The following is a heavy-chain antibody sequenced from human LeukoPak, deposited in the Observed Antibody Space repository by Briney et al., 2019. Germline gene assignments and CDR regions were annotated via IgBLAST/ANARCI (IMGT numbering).Heavy chain of an antibody. Sequence: EGSLRLSCAASGFTFSSYAMSWVRQAPGKGLEWVSAISGSGGSTYYADSVKGRFTISRDNSKNTLYLQMNSLRAEDTAVYYCAKDGRTEGDYVWGSYRYWIPFDYWGQGTLVTVSS. CDR2: ISGSGGST. V-gene: IGHV3-23*01. D-gene: IGHD3-16*02. CDR1: GFTFSSYA. J-gene: IGHJ4*02. CDR3: AKDGRTEGDYVWGSYRYWIPFDY.